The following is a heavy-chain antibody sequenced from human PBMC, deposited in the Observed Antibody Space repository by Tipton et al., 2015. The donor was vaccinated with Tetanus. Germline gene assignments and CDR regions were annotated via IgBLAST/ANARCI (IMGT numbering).Heavy chain of an antibody. J-gene: IGHJ4*02. D-gene: IGHD5/OR15-5a*01. Sequence: SLRLSCAASGFTFSNYDMHWVRQAPGKGLEWVAVISSAGSNNYYADSVKGRFTISRDNSKNTLYLQMNNLRAEDTAVYYCAREKHTVSTLYFDYWGQGILVTVSA. CDR2: ISSAGSNN. CDR3: AREKHTVSTLYFDY. CDR1: GFTFSNYD. V-gene: IGHV3-30*03.